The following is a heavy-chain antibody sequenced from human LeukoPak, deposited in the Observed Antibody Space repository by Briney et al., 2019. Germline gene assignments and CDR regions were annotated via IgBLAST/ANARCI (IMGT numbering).Heavy chain of an antibody. Sequence: GAAVKVSCKASGYTFTSYGISWVRQAPGQGLEWMGWISAYNGNTNYAQKLQGRVTMTTDTSTSTAYMELRSLRSDDTAVYYCARDLRSQLLYGHWYWFDPWGQGPLVTVSS. J-gene: IGHJ5*02. V-gene: IGHV1-18*01. CDR3: ARDLRSQLLYGHWYWFDP. D-gene: IGHD2-2*02. CDR1: GYTFTSYG. CDR2: ISAYNGNT.